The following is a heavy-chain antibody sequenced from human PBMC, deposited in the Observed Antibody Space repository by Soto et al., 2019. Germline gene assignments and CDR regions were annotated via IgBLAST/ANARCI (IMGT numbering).Heavy chain of an antibody. CDR1: GYSFTSTY. CDR3: ALKVVTYYNN. V-gene: IGHV1-46*01. Sequence: QVQLVQSGAEVKKPGASVRISCRASGYSFTSTYVHWVRQAPGQGPEWMGIINPAGGTTYYAPKFQGRLTITIDISTDPVFMDLNDLSSDDTAVYFCALKVVTYYNNWGQGALLTVSS. D-gene: IGHD2-21*02. J-gene: IGHJ4*02. CDR2: INPAGGTT.